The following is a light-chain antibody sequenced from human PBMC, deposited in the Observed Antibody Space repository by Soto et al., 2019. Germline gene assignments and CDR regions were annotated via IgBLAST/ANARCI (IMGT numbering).Light chain of an antibody. Sequence: QSVLTQPPSASGTPGQRVTISCSGSSSNIGSNPVNWYQQLPGTAPKLLIYSSNQRPSGVPDRFSGSKSGTSASLAISGLQSEDVADYYCAAWDDSLNGRVFGGGTKLTVL. CDR2: SSN. CDR3: AAWDDSLNGRV. J-gene: IGLJ3*02. CDR1: SSNIGSNP. V-gene: IGLV1-44*01.